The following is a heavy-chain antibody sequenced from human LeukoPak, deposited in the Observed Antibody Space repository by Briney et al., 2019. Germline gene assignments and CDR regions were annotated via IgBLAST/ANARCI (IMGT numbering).Heavy chain of an antibody. V-gene: IGHV3-43*01. CDR2: ISWDGGST. CDR3: AKGNPWRVTTSLFDY. D-gene: IGHD4-17*01. Sequence: GGSLRLSCAASGFTFDDYTMHWVRQAPGKGLEWVSLISWDGGSTYYADSVKGRFTISRDNSKNSLYRQMNSLRTEDTALYYCAKGNPWRVTTSLFDYWGQGTLVTVSS. J-gene: IGHJ4*02. CDR1: GFTFDDYT.